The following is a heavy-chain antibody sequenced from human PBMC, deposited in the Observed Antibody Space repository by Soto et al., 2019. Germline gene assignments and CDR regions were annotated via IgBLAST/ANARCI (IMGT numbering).Heavy chain of an antibody. CDR1: GGSISSYY. J-gene: IGHJ4*02. CDR3: ARSSGWYKALWDY. V-gene: IGHV4-59*01. D-gene: IGHD6-19*01. CDR2: IYYSGST. Sequence: SETLSLTCTVSGGSISSYYWSWIRQPPGKGLEWIGYIYYSGSTNYNPSLKSRVTISVDTSKNQFSLKLSSVTAADTAVYYCARSSGWYKALWDYWGQGTRVTVSS.